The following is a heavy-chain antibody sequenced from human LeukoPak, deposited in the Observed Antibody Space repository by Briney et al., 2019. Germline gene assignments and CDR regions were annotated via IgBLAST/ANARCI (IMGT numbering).Heavy chain of an antibody. CDR3: AGDRTGACFPLEAY. D-gene: IGHD1-14*01. Sequence: WASVKVSYKASGYTFTSFGISWVRQAPGQGLEWMGWISAYNGNTNYAQNLQDRVTMTTDTSTSTAYMELRSLRSDDTAVYFCAGDRTGACFPLEAYWGQGTLVTVSS. CDR2: ISAYNGNT. J-gene: IGHJ4*02. V-gene: IGHV1-18*01. CDR1: GYTFTSFG.